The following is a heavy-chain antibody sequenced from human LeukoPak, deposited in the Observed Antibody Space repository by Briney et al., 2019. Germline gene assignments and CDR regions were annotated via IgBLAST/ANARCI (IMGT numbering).Heavy chain of an antibody. Sequence: SETLSLTCAVYGGSFSGYYWSWIRQPPGKGLEWIGEINHSGSTNYNPSLKSQVTISVDTSKNQFSLKISYVTSADKALYYVARSYRSSWYGGGFDYWGQGTLVTVSS. D-gene: IGHD6-13*01. V-gene: IGHV4-34*01. J-gene: IGHJ4*02. CDR1: GGSFSGYY. CDR3: ARSYRSSWYGGGFDY. CDR2: INHSGST.